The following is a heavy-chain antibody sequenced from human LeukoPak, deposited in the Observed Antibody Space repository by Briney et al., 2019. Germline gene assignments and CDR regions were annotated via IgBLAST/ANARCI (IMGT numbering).Heavy chain of an antibody. D-gene: IGHD2-15*01. CDR1: GYTFTSYS. V-gene: IGHV1-18*01. Sequence: ASVKVSCKASGYTFTSYSISWVRQAPGQGLEWMGWISAYNGNTIYAQKVKGRVTMTTDTSTSTAYMELRSLKSDGTAVYYCARASYCSDGSCYSDYWGQGTLVTVSP. J-gene: IGHJ4*02. CDR2: ISAYNGNT. CDR3: ARASYCSDGSCYSDY.